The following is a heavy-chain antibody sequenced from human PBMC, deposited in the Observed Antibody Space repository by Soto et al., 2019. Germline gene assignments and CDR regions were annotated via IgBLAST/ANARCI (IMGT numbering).Heavy chain of an antibody. CDR2: ISSSSSYI. Sequence: EVQLVESGGGLVKPGGSLRLSCAASGFTFSSYSMNWVRQAPGKGLEWVSSISSSSSYIYYADSVKGRFTISRDNAKNSLHLQMNSLRAEDTAVYYCARTGYCSSTSCFYYYYYYYMDVWGKGTTVTVSS. CDR1: GFTFSSYS. CDR3: ARTGYCSSTSCFYYYYYYYMDV. D-gene: IGHD2-2*01. J-gene: IGHJ6*03. V-gene: IGHV3-21*01.